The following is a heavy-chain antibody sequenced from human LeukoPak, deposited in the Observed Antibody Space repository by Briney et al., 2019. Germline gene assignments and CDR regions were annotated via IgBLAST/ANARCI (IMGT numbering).Heavy chain of an antibody. V-gene: IGHV1-18*01. CDR3: ARIGCSSTSCYGNSVDP. J-gene: IGHJ5*02. Sequence: GASVKGSCKASGYTFTNYGINWVRQAPGRGLEWMGWISAYNGNTHYAQKFQGRVTMTTDTSTSTAYMELRSLTSDDTAVYYCARIGCSSTSCYGNSVDPWGQGTLVTVSS. CDR2: ISAYNGNT. D-gene: IGHD2-2*01. CDR1: GYTFTNYG.